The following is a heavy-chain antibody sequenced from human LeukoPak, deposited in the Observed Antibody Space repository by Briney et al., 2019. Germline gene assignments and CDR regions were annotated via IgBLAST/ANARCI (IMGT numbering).Heavy chain of an antibody. Sequence: ASVNVSCKASGYTSTNYYMHWVRQAPGQGLEWMGIINPSGGGTTYAQKFQGRITVNRDTSTSTVYMELSSLRSEDTAVYYCARDRRGFGELLDYWGQGTLVTVSS. CDR3: ARDRRGFGELLDY. J-gene: IGHJ4*02. D-gene: IGHD3-10*01. CDR2: INPSGGGT. CDR1: GYTSTNYY. V-gene: IGHV1-46*01.